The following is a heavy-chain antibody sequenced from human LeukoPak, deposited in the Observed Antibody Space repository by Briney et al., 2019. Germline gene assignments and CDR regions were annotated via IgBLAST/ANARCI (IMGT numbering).Heavy chain of an antibody. V-gene: IGHV4-4*07. CDR1: GNSFGDYY. Sequence: PSETLSLTCTVSGNSFGDYYWSWIRQPAGKGLEWIGRIYTSGSTTYDPSLKSRVTMSVDTSKSQFSLNLMSVTAADTAVDYCTRDTGTTGEVKFDPWGQGTLVTVSS. CDR2: IYTSGST. CDR3: TRDTGTTGEVKFDP. J-gene: IGHJ5*02. D-gene: IGHD4-17*01.